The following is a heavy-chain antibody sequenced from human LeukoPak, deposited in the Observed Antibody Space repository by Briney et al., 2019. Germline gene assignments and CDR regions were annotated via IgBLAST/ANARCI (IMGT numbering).Heavy chain of an antibody. V-gene: IGHV3-48*04. CDR2: ISSSSGTI. CDR3: ARGNLRFLEWLLLADY. Sequence: PGGSLRLSCAASGFTLSTYNMNWIRQAPGKGLEWVSYISSSSGTIYYADSVKGRFTISRDNAKNSLYLQMNSLRAEDTAVYYCARGNLRFLEWLLLADYWGQGTLVTVSS. CDR1: GFTLSTYN. J-gene: IGHJ4*02. D-gene: IGHD3-3*01.